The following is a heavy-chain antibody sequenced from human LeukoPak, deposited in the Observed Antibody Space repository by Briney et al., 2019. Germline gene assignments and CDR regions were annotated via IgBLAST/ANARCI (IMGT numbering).Heavy chain of an antibody. J-gene: IGHJ4*02. Sequence: GASVKVSCKASGYTFTSYGISRVRQAPGQGLEWMGWISANDGNTDYPQKLQGRVTMTTDTSTSTAYMELRSLRSDDTAVYYCARESHVTREDYWGQGTLVTVSS. CDR2: ISANDGNT. CDR3: ARESHVTREDY. D-gene: IGHD3-10*01. CDR1: GYTFTSYG. V-gene: IGHV1-18*01.